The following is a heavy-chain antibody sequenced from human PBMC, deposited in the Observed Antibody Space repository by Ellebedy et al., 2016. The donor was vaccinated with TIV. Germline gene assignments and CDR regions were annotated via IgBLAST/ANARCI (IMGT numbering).Heavy chain of an antibody. Sequence: PGGSLRLSCAASGFTFSNYWMSWVRQAPGTGLEWVANIKQDGSEKNYVDSVKGRFTISRDNAKNSLYLQMNSLRAEDTAVYYCAREAISYATSGYYFDYWGQGTLVTVSS. J-gene: IGHJ4*02. CDR3: AREAISYATSGYYFDY. CDR1: GFTFSNYW. D-gene: IGHD3-16*01. V-gene: IGHV3-7*01. CDR2: IKQDGSEK.